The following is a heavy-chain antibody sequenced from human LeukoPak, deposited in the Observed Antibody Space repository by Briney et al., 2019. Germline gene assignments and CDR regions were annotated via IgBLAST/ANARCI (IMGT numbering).Heavy chain of an antibody. CDR2: ISSSSSTI. CDR3: ARVYGDYSTGNFDY. J-gene: IGHJ4*02. Sequence: PGGCLSLSCAASGFTFSSYGMNWVRQAPGKGLEWVSYISSSSSTIYYADSVKGRFTISRDNAKNSLYLQMNSLRAEDTAVYYCARVYGDYSTGNFDYWGQGTLVTVSS. V-gene: IGHV3-48*01. CDR1: GFTFSSYG. D-gene: IGHD4-17*01.